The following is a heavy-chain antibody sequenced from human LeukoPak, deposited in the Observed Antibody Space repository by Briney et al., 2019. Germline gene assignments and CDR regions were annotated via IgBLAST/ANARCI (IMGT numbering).Heavy chain of an antibody. Sequence: SETLSLTCTVSGGSISSYYYWGWIRQPPGKGLEWIGSIYYSGTTSYNPSLKSRVTISLDTSKNQFSLKLSSVTAADTAVYYCARRGDYWGQGTLVTVSS. J-gene: IGHJ4*02. CDR1: GGSISSYYY. CDR3: ARRGDY. V-gene: IGHV4-39*01. CDR2: IYYSGTT.